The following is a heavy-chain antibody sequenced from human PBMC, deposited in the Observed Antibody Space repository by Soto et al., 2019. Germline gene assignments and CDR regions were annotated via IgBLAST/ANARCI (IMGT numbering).Heavy chain of an antibody. Sequence: PSETLSLTCTVSGGSISSSSYYLGWILHPPGKGLEWIGSIYYSWSTYYNPSLKSRVTISVDTSKNQFSLKLSSVTAADTAVYACARRASKLFIGQLVVGSWFDTWGKGTMVTVSS. CDR3: ARRASKLFIGQLVVGSWFDT. CDR1: GGSISSSSYY. V-gene: IGHV4-39*01. CDR2: IYYSWST. J-gene: IGHJ5*02. D-gene: IGHD6-6*01.